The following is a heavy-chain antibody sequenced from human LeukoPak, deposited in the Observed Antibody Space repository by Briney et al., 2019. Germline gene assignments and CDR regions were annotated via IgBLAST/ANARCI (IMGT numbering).Heavy chain of an antibody. V-gene: IGHV1-18*01. J-gene: IGHJ6*02. CDR2: IGAYNGNK. Sequence: ASVKVSCKASGYTFTSYGISWVRQAPGQGRDWMGWIGAYNGNKNYAQKLQGRVTLTTDTSTSTAYMELRSLRSDDTAVYYCARDKGVSGSGSYYDYYYYYYGMDVWGQGTTVTVSS. D-gene: IGHD3-10*01. CDR1: GYTFTSYG. CDR3: ARDKGVSGSGSYYDYYYYYYGMDV.